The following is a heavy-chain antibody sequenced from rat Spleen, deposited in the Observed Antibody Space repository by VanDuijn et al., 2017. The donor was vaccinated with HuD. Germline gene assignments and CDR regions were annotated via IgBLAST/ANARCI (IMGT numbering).Heavy chain of an antibody. V-gene: IGHV2-65*01. CDR2: IRNGGST. D-gene: IGHD1-2*01. CDR3: ARADISAISTDGI. Sequence: QVQLKETGPGLVQPTQTLSITCTVSGFSLTSYHMQWVRQTPGKGLEWMGFIRNGGSTEYNSEFKSRLSISRDTSKNQVFLKMNSLKTEDTGVYYCARADISAISTDGIWGQGVMVTVSS. J-gene: IGHJ2*01. CDR1: GFSLTSYH.